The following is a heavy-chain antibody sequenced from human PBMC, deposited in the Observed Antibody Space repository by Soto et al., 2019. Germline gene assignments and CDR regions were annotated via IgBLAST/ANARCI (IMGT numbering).Heavy chain of an antibody. CDR1: GGSVSGGTNY. J-gene: IGHJ4*02. Sequence: SETLSLTCKVSGGSVSGGTNYWSWIRQPPGKGLEWIGNIDYSGSTNRNPSLKSRVTISTDTTKNQFSLKLSAVTAADTAVYYCARHLDTVMDDWDSVPTMYYFDYWGQGTLVTVSS. V-gene: IGHV4-61*01. D-gene: IGHD5-18*01. CDR2: IDYSGST. CDR3: ARHLDTVMDDWDSVPTMYYFDY.